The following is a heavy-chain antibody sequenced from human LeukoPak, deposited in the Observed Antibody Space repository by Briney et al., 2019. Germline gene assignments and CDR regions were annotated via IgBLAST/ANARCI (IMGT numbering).Heavy chain of an antibody. CDR2: ISSSSSTI. J-gene: IGHJ4*02. CDR1: GFTFSSHS. V-gene: IGHV3-48*01. CDR3: ARGAYYYED. Sequence: GGSLRLSCAASGFTFSSHSMNWVRQAPGKGLEWVSYISSSSSTIYYADSVKGRFPISRDNAKNSLYLQMNSLRAEDTAVYYCARGAYYYEDWGQGTLVTVSS. D-gene: IGHD3-22*01.